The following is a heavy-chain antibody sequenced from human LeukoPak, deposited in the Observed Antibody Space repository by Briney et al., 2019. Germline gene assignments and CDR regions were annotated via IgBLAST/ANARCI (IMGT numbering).Heavy chain of an antibody. Sequence: ASVKVSCKASGYTFTGYCMHWVRQAPGQGLEWMGRINPNSGGTNYAQKFQGRVTMTRDTSISTAYMELSRLRSDDTAVYYCARMSFGGWYYYGSGSSDYWGQGTLVTVSS. CDR1: GYTFTGYC. CDR3: ARMSFGGWYYYGSGSSDY. CDR2: INPNSGGT. J-gene: IGHJ4*02. D-gene: IGHD3-10*01. V-gene: IGHV1-2*06.